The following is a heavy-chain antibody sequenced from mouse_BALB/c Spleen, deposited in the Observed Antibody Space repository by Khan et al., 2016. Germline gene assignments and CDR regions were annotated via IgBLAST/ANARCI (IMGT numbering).Heavy chain of an antibody. J-gene: IGHJ4*01. CDR2: KSYSGST. D-gene: IGHD1-1*01. CDR1: GYSITSDYA. CDR3: ARYDDGDKDAMYY. Sequence: VQLKESGPGLVKPSQSLSLTCTVTGYSITSDYAWNWIRQFPGNRLELMGYKSYSGSTSYNPSLKSRIPITRENSKNQLFLQLNSVTSEDTATYYCARYDDGDKDAMYYWGQESSVTLSS. V-gene: IGHV3-2*02.